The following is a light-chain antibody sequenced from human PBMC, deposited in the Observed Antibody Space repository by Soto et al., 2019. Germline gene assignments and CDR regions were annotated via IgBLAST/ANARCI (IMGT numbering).Light chain of an antibody. CDR1: NSDIGTYIY. CDR2: DVS. CDR3: SSYTASRTK. Sequence: ALTQPASVSGSPGQSITISCTGTNSDIGTYIYVSWYQQHPGKAPKLLIYDVSNRPSGVSNRFSGSKSGNTASLTISGLQAEDEADYYCSSYTASRTKFGGGTKLTVL. J-gene: IGLJ2*01. V-gene: IGLV2-14*01.